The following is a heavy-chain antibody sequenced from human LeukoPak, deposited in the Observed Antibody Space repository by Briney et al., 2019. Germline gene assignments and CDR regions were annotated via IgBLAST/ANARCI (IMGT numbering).Heavy chain of an antibody. D-gene: IGHD6-19*01. CDR2: IYPGDSDT. CDR1: GYTFTTYW. CDR3: ARTGYSSGWYGGFDY. J-gene: IGHJ4*02. V-gene: IGHV5-51*01. Sequence: GESLKIYCKASGYTFTTYWIGWVRQMPGKGLEWMGIIYPGDSDTRYSPSFQGQVTISADKSISTAYLQWSSLKASDIAMYYCARTGYSSGWYGGFDYWGQGTLVTVSS.